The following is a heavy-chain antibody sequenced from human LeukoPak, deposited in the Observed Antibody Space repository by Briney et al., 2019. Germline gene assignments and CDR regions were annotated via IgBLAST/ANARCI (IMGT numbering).Heavy chain of an antibody. D-gene: IGHD3-3*01. CDR2: IYYSGST. Sequence: PSETLSLTCTVSGGSISSYYWSWIRQPPGKGLEWIGYIYYSGSTNYNPSLKSRVTISVDTSKNQFSLKLSSVTAADTAVYYCASPYYDFWSGPPYYGMDVWGQGTTVTVSS. CDR1: GGSISSYY. J-gene: IGHJ6*02. V-gene: IGHV4-59*08. CDR3: ASPYYDFWSGPPYYGMDV.